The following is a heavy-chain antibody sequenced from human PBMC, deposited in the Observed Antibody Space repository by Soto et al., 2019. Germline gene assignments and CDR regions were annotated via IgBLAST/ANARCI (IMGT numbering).Heavy chain of an antibody. CDR2: VSPPFRTS. V-gene: IGHV1-69*01. D-gene: IGHD3-10*01. CDR1: GVSFNNNG. CDR3: ARVLYYGSGSYSPYGMDV. J-gene: IGHJ6*02. Sequence: QVQLVQSGAEVKKPGSSVKVSCKTSGVSFNNNGIGWVRQAPGHGLEWMGVVSPPFRTSNYARKFQGRISITADASTGIVNMELSSLTSEDTAQYYCARVLYYGSGSYSPYGMDVWGQGTTVTVSS.